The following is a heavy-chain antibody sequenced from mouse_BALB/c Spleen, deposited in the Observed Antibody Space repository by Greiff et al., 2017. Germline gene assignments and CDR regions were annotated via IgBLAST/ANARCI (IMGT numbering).Heavy chain of an antibody. CDR3: ARARGYDGAWFAD. D-gene: IGHD2-2*01. CDR1: GYPFPRYD. CDR2: IFPGDGST. J-gene: IGHJ3*01. Sequence: QVQLQQSGAELVKPGASVKLSCKASGYPFPRYDINWVRQRPEQGLEWIGWIFPGDGSTKYNEKFKGKATLTTDKSSSTAYMQLSRLTSEDSAVYFCARARGYDGAWFADWGQGTLVTVSA. V-gene: IGHV1S56*01.